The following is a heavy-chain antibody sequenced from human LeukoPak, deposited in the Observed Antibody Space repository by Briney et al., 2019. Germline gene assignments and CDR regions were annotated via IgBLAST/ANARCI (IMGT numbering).Heavy chain of an antibody. CDR3: ARNERYSSGWYPSGYYYMDV. J-gene: IGHJ6*03. D-gene: IGHD6-19*01. V-gene: IGHV1-2*02. Sequence: ASVKVSCKAPGYTFTGYYMHWVRQAPGQGLEWMGWINPNSGGTNYAQKFQGRVTMTRGTSIGTDYMELSRLRSDDTAVYYCARNERYSSGWYPSGYYYMDVWGKGTTVTVSS. CDR2: INPNSGGT. CDR1: GYTFTGYY.